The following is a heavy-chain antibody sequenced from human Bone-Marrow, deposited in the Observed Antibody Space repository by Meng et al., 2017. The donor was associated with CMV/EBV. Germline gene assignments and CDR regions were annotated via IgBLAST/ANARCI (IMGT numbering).Heavy chain of an antibody. CDR1: GFTFSSYS. CDR2: ISSSSSYI. CDR3: AVNKDKYRLIFDY. J-gene: IGHJ4*02. D-gene: IGHD2-2*01. V-gene: IGHV3-21*01. Sequence: GESLKISCAASGFTFSSYSMNWVRQAPGKGLEWVSSISSSSSYIYYADSVKGRFTISRDNAKNSLYLQMNSLRAEDTAVYYCAVNKDKYRLIFDYWGEGTLVTVSS.